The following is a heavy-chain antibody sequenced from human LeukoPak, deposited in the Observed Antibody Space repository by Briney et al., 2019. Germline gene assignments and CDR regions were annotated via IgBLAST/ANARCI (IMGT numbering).Heavy chain of an antibody. CDR1: GFTFSSYA. CDR3: AKDRAQQLELDF. Sequence: GGSLGLSCAASGFTFSSYAMSCVRQAPGKGLEWVSAIIGSGSSTYYADSVKGRFTISRDNSKNTLFLQMNSLRAEDPAVYYCAKDRAQQLELDFWGQGTLVTVSS. J-gene: IGHJ4*02. V-gene: IGHV3-23*01. CDR2: IIGSGSST. D-gene: IGHD6-13*01.